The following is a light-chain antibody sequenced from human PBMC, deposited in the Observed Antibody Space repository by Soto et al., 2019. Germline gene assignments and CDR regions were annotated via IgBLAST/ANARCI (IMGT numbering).Light chain of an antibody. CDR3: SSSAGSNLV. CDR1: SSDVGGYNY. Sequence: QSALTQPPSASGSPGQSVTISCTGTSSDVGGYNYVSWYQQHPGKAPKLMIYEVSRRPPGVPDRFSGSKSGNTASLTGSGVEDDDDAYYYFSSSAGSNLVFGGGTKLTVL. J-gene: IGLJ2*01. V-gene: IGLV2-8*01. CDR2: EVS.